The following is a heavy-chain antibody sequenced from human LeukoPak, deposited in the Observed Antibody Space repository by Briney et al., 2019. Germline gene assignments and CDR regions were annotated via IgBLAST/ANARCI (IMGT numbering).Heavy chain of an antibody. Sequence: SETLSLTCAVYGGSFSGYYWSWIRQPPGKGLEWIGEINHSGSTNYNPSLKSRVTISVDTSKNQFSLKLSSETAADTAVYYCARGQDYDILTGLELWGQGTLVTVSS. CDR3: ARGQDYDILTGLEL. CDR1: GGSFSGYY. D-gene: IGHD3-9*01. J-gene: IGHJ4*02. V-gene: IGHV4-34*01. CDR2: INHSGST.